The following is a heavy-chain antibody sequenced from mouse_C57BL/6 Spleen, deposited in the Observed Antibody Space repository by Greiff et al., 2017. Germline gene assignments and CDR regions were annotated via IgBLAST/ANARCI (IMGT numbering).Heavy chain of an antibody. V-gene: IGHV1-82*01. Sequence: QVQLKESGPELVKPGASVKISCKASGYAFSSSWMNWVKQRPGKGLEWIGRIYPGDGDTNYNGKFKGKATLTADKASSTAYMQLSSLTSEDSAVYFCAREGDYGSSLDYWGQGTTLTVSS. CDR2: IYPGDGDT. CDR1: GYAFSSSW. D-gene: IGHD1-1*01. CDR3: AREGDYGSSLDY. J-gene: IGHJ2*01.